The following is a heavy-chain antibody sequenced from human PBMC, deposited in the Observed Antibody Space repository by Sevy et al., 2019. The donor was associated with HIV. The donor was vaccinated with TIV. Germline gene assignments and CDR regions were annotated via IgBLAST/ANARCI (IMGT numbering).Heavy chain of an antibody. CDR3: GGGNAWGRCDS. J-gene: IGHJ5*01. CDR2: IYYIGNT. V-gene: IGHV4-59*08. D-gene: IGHD1-26*01. Sequence: SETLSLPCTVSGGSITSLSWAWIRQPPGKGLEWIANIYYIGNTTSNPSLKSRVTIPLDTSKNQFSLGLSSVTAADAGVCYCGGGNAWGRCDSWGQGTLVTVSS. CDR1: GGSITSLS.